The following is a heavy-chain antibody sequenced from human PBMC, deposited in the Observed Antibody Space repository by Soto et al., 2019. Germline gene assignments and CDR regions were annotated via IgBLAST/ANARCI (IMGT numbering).Heavy chain of an antibody. CDR2: ISTWSSYS. J-gene: IGHJ4*02. CDR3: ARARHDYGALDY. CDR1: GFTFSSYN. V-gene: IGHV3-21*02. Sequence: EVQLVESGGGLVKPGGSLRLSCTASGFTFSSYNMNWVRQAPGKGLEWVSYISTWSSYSFYADSVKGRFTISRDNSENSLDLQLERLRDEDTAGYYLARARHDYGALDYWGQGALVTVSS. D-gene: IGHD4-17*01.